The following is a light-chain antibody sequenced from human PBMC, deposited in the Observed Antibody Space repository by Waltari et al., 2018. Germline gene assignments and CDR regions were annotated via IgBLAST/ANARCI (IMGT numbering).Light chain of an antibody. CDR3: QQYENLPLT. V-gene: IGKV1-33*01. J-gene: IGKJ4*01. Sequence: DIQMNQSPSSLSASVGDRVTITCQASQNINNYLNWYQHKPGKGPKLLIYDVSDLERGVPPRFSGGGFGTEFKLIISSLQPEDAATYYCQQYENLPLTFGGGTTVEI. CDR1: QNINNY. CDR2: DVS.